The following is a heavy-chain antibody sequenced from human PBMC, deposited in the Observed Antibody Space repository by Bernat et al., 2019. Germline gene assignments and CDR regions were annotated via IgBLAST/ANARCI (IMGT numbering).Heavy chain of an antibody. D-gene: IGHD4-17*01. CDR2: ISSSSSYT. J-gene: IGHJ3*02. CDR3: ARTKHMKDYGDYVELDAFDI. Sequence: QVQLVESGGGLVKPGGSLRLSCAASGFTFSDYYMSWIRQAPGKGLEWVSYISSSSSYTNYADSVKGRFTISRDNAKNSLYLQMNSLRAEDTAVYYCARTKHMKDYGDYVELDAFDIWGQGTMVTVSS. CDR1: GFTFSDYY. V-gene: IGHV3-11*05.